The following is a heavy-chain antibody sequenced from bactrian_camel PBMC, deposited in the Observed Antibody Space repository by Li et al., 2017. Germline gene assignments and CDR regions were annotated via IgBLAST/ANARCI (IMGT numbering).Heavy chain of an antibody. CDR3: ASANYGDSAMNY. Sequence: VQLVESGGGLVQPGGSLRLSCAVSGLSFSNYAMTWVRQAPGKGLEWVASISMYGSSTFYSDSVKGRFTISEDYAENTLYLQLNSLKTEDTAMYYCASANYGDSAMNYWGQGTQVTVS. CDR1: GLSFSNYA. CDR2: ISMYGSST. J-gene: IGHJ4*01. D-gene: IGHD5*01. V-gene: IGHV3S31*01.